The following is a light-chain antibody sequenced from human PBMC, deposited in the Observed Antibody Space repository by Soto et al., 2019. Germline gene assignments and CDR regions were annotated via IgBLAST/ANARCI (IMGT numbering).Light chain of an antibody. CDR1: QSVNYH. CDR2: HAS. CDR3: QKTSSPPHN. V-gene: IGKV1-39*01. Sequence: DIQVTQSPSSLSASVGDIVTITCRTSQSVNYHLNWYHQKPGRAPKLLIFHASSLKSGVPSRFSGSGSGTDFTLTISSLQPEDFATYFCQKTSSPPHNFGQGTKVDIK. J-gene: IGKJ2*01.